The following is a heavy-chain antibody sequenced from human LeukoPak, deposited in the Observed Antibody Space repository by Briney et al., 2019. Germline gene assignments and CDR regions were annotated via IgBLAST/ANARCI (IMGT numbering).Heavy chain of an antibody. CDR3: ARGRRWLHPEDY. J-gene: IGHJ4*02. D-gene: IGHD5-24*01. V-gene: IGHV4-61*01. CDR2: IYYSGST. Sequence: KTSETLSLTCNVSGASVSSASYYWSWIRQPPGKELEWIGYIYYSGSTSYNPSLKSRVTISVDTSKNQLSLKLSSVTAADTAVYYCARGRRWLHPEDYWGQGTLVTVSS. CDR1: GASVSSASYY.